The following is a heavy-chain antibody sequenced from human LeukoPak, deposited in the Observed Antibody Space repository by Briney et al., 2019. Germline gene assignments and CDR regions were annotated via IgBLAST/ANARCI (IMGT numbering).Heavy chain of an antibody. CDR2: IYYSGST. J-gene: IGHJ3*01. D-gene: IGHD3-22*01. Sequence: SETLSLTCTVSGDSISRYYWSWIRQPPGKVLEWIGYIYYSGSTSYNPSLKSRVTLSIDTSRNQFSLRLSSVTAADTAVYYCARHALDYYDVTGYPSDAFDFWGQGTMVAVSS. V-gene: IGHV4-59*08. CDR3: ARHALDYYDVTGYPSDAFDF. CDR1: GDSISRYY.